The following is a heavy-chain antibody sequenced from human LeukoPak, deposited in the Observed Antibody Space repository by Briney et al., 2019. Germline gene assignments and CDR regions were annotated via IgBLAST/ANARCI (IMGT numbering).Heavy chain of an antibody. D-gene: IGHD2-15*01. CDR3: AKDGYCSGGSCYSGWYYYYYMDV. CDR1: GFTFSSYG. J-gene: IGHJ6*03. Sequence: PGGSLRLSCAASGFTFSSYGMHGVRQAPGKGLEWVAFIRYDGSNKYYADSVKGRFTISRDNSKNTLYLQMNSLRAEDTAVYYCAKDGYCSGGSCYSGWYYYYYMDVWGKGTTVTVSS. CDR2: IRYDGSNK. V-gene: IGHV3-30*02.